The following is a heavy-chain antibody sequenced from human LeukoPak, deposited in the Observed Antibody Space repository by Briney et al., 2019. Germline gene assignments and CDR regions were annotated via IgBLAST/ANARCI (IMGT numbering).Heavy chain of an antibody. CDR1: GGSINTYY. CDR2: IYYTGST. D-gene: IGHD4-17*01. J-gene: IGHJ4*02. V-gene: IGHV4-59*12. CDR3: AARTVTTEYYFDY. Sequence: SETLSLTCIVSGGSINTYYWNWIRQPPGKGLEWIGYIYYTGSTSYNPSLKSRVTISVDRSKNQFSLKLSSVTAADTAVYYCAARTVTTEYYFDYWGQGTLVTVSS.